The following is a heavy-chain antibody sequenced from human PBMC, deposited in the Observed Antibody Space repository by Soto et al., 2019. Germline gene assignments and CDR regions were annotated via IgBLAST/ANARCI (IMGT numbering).Heavy chain of an antibody. Sequence: PSETLSLTCSVSGVSIGSHFWSWIRQAPGKGPELVGYIYHTVNTNYNPALKSRATISMDTSENQLSLQLSSVTAADTAVYYCARLQCTVVTPLDIWGRGTMVTVSS. V-gene: IGHV4-59*11. J-gene: IGHJ3*02. CDR1: GVSIGSHF. CDR2: IYHTVNT. CDR3: ARLQCTVVTPLDI. D-gene: IGHD2-21*02.